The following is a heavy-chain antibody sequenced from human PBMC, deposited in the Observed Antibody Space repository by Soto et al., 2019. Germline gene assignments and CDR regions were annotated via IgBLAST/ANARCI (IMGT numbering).Heavy chain of an antibody. J-gene: IGHJ3*02. D-gene: IGHD5-12*01. Sequence: ASVKVSCKASGYTFTGYYMHWVRQAPGRGLEWMGWINPNSGGTNYAQKFQGRVTMTRDTSISTAYMELSRLRSDDTAVYYCARGMATIASAFDIWGQGTMVTVSS. CDR3: ARGMATIASAFDI. V-gene: IGHV1-2*02. CDR1: GYTFTGYY. CDR2: INPNSGGT.